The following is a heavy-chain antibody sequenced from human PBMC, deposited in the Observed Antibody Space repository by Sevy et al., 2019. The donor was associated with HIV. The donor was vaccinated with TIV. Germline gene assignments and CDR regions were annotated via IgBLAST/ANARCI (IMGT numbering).Heavy chain of an antibody. CDR2: IYSGGST. V-gene: IGHV3-53*01. J-gene: IGHJ4*02. D-gene: IGHD6-13*01. CDR1: GFSFSIYW. CDR3: ASPGRIARGGFDY. Sequence: GGSLRLSCAASGFSFSIYWMSWVRQAPGKGLEWVSVIYSGGSTYYADSVKGRFTISRDNSKNTLYLQMNSLRAEDTAVYYCASPGRIARGGFDYWGQGTLVTVSS.